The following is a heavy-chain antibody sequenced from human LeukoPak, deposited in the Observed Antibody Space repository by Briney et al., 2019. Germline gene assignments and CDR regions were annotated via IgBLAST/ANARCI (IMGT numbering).Heavy chain of an antibody. CDR3: ARGIMVRGVMGTFDY. D-gene: IGHD3-10*01. J-gene: IGHJ4*02. CDR2: IYYNGDT. CDR1: GGSISSYY. V-gene: IGHV4-59*08. Sequence: SETLSLTCTVSGGSISSYYWSWIRQTPGKGLEWIGYIYYNGDTHYNPSLNSRLSMSVDTPNKQFSLKLSSVTAADTAVYYCARGIMVRGVMGTFDYWGQGTLVTVSS.